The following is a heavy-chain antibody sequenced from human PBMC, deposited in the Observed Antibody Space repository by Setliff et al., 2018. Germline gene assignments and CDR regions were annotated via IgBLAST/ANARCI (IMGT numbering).Heavy chain of an antibody. J-gene: IGHJ4*02. CDR1: GASIRNNYY. CDR3: SRGGSGYAFDH. Sequence: KPSETLSLTCAVSGASIRNNYYWGWIRQSPGTGLEWIGSIFYNGMAYYNPSLKSRVTMSVDMSKNHFSLKLTSVTAADTAFYYCSRGGSGYAFDHWGQGTLVTGSS. D-gene: IGHD3-3*01. CDR2: IFYNGMA. V-gene: IGHV4-39*07.